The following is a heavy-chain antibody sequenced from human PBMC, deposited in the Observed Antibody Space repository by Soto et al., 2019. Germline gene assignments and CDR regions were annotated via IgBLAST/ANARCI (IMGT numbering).Heavy chain of an antibody. CDR1: GYTFTSYA. J-gene: IGHJ4*02. D-gene: IGHD1-26*01. CDR3: ARGASPLIDY. V-gene: IGHV1-3*01. Sequence: QVQLVQSGAEVKKPGASVKVSCKASGYTFTSYAMHWVRQAPGQRLEWMGWINAGNGNTKYSQKFQGRVTIIRDTSASTAYMELSSLRSEDTAVYYCARGASPLIDYWGQRTLVTVSS. CDR2: INAGNGNT.